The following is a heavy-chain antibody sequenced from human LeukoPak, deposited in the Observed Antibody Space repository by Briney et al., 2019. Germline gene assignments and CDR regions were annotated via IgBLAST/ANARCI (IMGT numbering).Heavy chain of an antibody. CDR3: ARGWVDCSRSSCYAFDY. D-gene: IGHD2-2*01. V-gene: IGHV3-7*01. Sequence: GGSLRLSCAASGFTFSSYWMSWVRQAPGKGLEWVANIMQDGSGKYYVDSVRGRFTISRDNAKNSLYLQMNSLRAEDTAVYYCARGWVDCSRSSCYAFDYWGQGTLVTVSS. CDR2: IMQDGSGK. J-gene: IGHJ4*02. CDR1: GFTFSSYW.